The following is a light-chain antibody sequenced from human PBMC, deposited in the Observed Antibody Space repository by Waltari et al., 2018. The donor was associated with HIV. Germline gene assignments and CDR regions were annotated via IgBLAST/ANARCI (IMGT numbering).Light chain of an antibody. CDR1: QNIGTS. J-gene: IGKJ3*01. V-gene: IGKV1-8*01. CDR3: QHYFSYPELT. Sequence: AIRMTQSPSTISASVGDRVSITCRASQNIGTSLAWYQHKPGKTPRLLLYGASILQTGVPSRFSAGGSGTYFTLSIGCLQAEDFATYYCQHYFSYPELTFGPGTKV. CDR2: GAS.